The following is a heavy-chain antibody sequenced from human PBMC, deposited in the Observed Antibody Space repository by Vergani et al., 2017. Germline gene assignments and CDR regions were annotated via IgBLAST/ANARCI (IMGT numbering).Heavy chain of an antibody. CDR1: GFSLSSGDLS. D-gene: IGHD4-23*01. Sequence: QVQLQESGPGLVKPSQTLSLICNVSGFSLSSGDLSWSWIRQPPGKGLDGIGYIYNSGNTLYSPSLKSRVTISIDTFKHQFSLKLNSVTAADTAVYFCATTRDGGNSVDYWGQGAMVAVSS. J-gene: IGHJ4*02. CDR2: IYNSGNT. V-gene: IGHV4-30-4*08. CDR3: ATTRDGGNSVDY.